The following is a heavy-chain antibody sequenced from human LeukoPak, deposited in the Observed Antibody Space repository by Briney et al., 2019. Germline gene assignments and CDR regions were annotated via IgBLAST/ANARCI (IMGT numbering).Heavy chain of an antibody. CDR1: GYSFTSYG. J-gene: IGHJ6*02. CDR2: ISGNKGNT. Sequence: ASVKVSCKASGYSFTSYGIYWVRQAPGQGREGMGWISGNKGNTNYAHKIQARVTMTTDTSTSPAYMELRNLRSDDTAVYYCARGIDFGVVSPTLDYHGIDVWGQGTTVTV. V-gene: IGHV1-18*01. CDR3: ARGIDFGVVSPTLDYHGIDV. D-gene: IGHD3-3*01.